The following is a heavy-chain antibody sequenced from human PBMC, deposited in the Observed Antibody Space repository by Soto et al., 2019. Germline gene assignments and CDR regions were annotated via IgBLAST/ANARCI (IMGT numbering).Heavy chain of an antibody. CDR3: VRQGIGNLHGLVDV. J-gene: IGHJ6*02. CDR1: GGSIDGRN. CDR2: VYYDGGS. V-gene: IGHV4-59*08. Sequence: QVQLQESGPGLVKPSETLSLTCTVSGGSIDGRNCAWIRQPPGKGLEWLGYVYYDGGSSYNPSVKSRLTLSMDTSKSKFSMQLRSVTAADTAVYYCVRQGIGNLHGLVDVWGRGTTVTVSS. D-gene: IGHD3-10*01.